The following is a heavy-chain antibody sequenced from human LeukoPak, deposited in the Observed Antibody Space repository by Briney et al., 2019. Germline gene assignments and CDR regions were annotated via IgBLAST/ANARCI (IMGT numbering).Heavy chain of an antibody. CDR3: ARELRRDYI. J-gene: IGHJ3*02. D-gene: IGHD6-25*01. Sequence: ASVKVSCKASGGTFSSYAISWVRQATGQGLEWMGFMNPNSGNTGSAQKFQGRVTITTDTSISTAYMELSGLTSEDTAVYYCARELRRDYIWGQGTMVTVSS. CDR1: GGTFSSYA. V-gene: IGHV1-8*02. CDR2: MNPNSGNT.